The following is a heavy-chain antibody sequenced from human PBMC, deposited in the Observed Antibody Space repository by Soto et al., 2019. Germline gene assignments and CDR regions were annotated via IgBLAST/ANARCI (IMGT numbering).Heavy chain of an antibody. Sequence: QLQLQESGPGLVKPSETLSLTCTVSGGSISSSSYYWGWIRQPPGKGLEWIGSIYYSGSTYYNPSLMSRFTLSVDTSKTHFSLKLSSVTAADTAVYYCARLGIAVAGFDYWGQGTLVTVSS. CDR1: GGSISSSSYY. V-gene: IGHV4-39*01. CDR2: IYYSGST. J-gene: IGHJ4*02. CDR3: ARLGIAVAGFDY. D-gene: IGHD6-19*01.